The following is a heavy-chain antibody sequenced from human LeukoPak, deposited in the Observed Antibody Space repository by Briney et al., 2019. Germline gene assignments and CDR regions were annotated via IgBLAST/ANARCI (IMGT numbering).Heavy chain of an antibody. Sequence: PSETLSLTCTVSGGSVSSDSYYWSWIRQPPGKGLEWIGYISYSGNTYYNPSLKSRVTISVDTSKNQFSLKLSSVTVADTAVYYCARDRKYGSESLRRLDYWGQGTLVTVSS. D-gene: IGHD3-10*01. CDR1: GGSVSSDSYY. CDR2: ISYSGNT. J-gene: IGHJ4*02. CDR3: ARDRKYGSESLRRLDY. V-gene: IGHV4-30-4*01.